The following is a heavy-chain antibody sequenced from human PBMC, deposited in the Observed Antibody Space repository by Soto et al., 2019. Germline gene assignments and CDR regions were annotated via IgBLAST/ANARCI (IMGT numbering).Heavy chain of an antibody. Sequence: QVRLQESGPGLVKPSETLSLTCTVSGGGEYWRWVRQPPGKGLEWIGQIYHVGSANYNPSLKSLVTISVDKSKRQISLNLSSMTAADTAVYYCAQHGGYSLDYWGQGTLGTVSS. J-gene: IGHJ4*02. CDR1: GGGEY. CDR2: IYHVGSA. CDR3: AQHGGYSLDY. D-gene: IGHD6-25*01. V-gene: IGHV4-4*02.